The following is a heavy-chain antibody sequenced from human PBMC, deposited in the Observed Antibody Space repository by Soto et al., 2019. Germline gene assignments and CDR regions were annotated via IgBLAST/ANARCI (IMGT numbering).Heavy chain of an antibody. J-gene: IGHJ6*02. CDR1: GGSISSYY. V-gene: IGHV4-4*07. Sequence: SETLSLTCTVSGGSISSYYWSWIRQPAGKGLEWIGRIYTSGSTNYNPSLKSRVTMSVDTSKNQFSLKLSSVTAADTAVYYCAREKRYRGLYRSHYYYYGMDVWGQGTTVTVSS. D-gene: IGHD5-18*01. CDR2: IYTSGST. CDR3: AREKRYRGLYRSHYYYYGMDV.